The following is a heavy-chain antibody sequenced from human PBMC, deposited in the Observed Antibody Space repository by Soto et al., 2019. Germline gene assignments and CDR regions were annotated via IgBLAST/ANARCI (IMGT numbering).Heavy chain of an antibody. CDR3: AREMVVVVAATHDAFDI. CDR1: GGTFSSYT. J-gene: IGHJ3*02. CDR2: IIPIFGTA. V-gene: IGHV1-69*13. Sequence: ASVKVSCKASGGTFSSYTISWVLQAPGQGLEWMGGIIPIFGTANYAQKFQGRVTITADESTSTAYMELSSLRSEDTAVYYCAREMVVVVAATHDAFDIWGQGTMVTVSS. D-gene: IGHD2-15*01.